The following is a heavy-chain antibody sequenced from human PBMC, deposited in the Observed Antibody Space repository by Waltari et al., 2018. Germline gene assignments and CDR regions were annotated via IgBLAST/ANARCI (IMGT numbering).Heavy chain of an antibody. V-gene: IGHV3-21*01. J-gene: IGHJ5*02. CDR3: ARDRLESYNWFDP. CDR1: GFTFSSYS. Sequence: EVQLVESGGGLVKPGGSLRLSCAASGFTFSSYSMNWVRQAPGKGLEGVSSISSSSSYICYADSVKGRFTISRDNAKNSLYLQMNSLRAEDTAVYYCARDRLESYNWFDPWGQGTLVTVSS. CDR2: ISSSSSYI. D-gene: IGHD1-1*01.